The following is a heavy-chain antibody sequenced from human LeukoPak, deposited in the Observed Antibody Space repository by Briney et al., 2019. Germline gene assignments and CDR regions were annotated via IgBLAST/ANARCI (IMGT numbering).Heavy chain of an antibody. CDR2: INHRGDT. J-gene: IGHJ4*03. CDR3: ARGPTISETGYFDY. Sequence: KASETLSLPCAVYGGSFSSYYWSWIRQSPGKGLEWIAEINHRGDTNYNPSVKSRVTISVDTSKNQFSLKVTSLTAADTAVYYCARGPTISETGYFDYWGQGTLVTVSS. V-gene: IGHV4-34*01. D-gene: IGHD1-1*01. CDR1: GGSFSSYY.